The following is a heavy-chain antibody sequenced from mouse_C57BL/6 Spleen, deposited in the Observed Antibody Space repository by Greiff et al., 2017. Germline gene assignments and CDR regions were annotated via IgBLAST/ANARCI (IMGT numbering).Heavy chain of an antibody. J-gene: IGHJ4*01. D-gene: IGHD6-2*01. Sequence: VQLQQSGPELVKPGASVKISCKASGYTFTDYYMNWVKQSHGKSLEWIGDINPNNGGTSYNQKFKGKATLTVDKSSSTAYMELRSLTSEDSAVYYCARSLFSYAMDYWGQVTSVTVAS. V-gene: IGHV1-26*01. CDR3: ARSLFSYAMDY. CDR1: GYTFTDYY. CDR2: INPNNGGT.